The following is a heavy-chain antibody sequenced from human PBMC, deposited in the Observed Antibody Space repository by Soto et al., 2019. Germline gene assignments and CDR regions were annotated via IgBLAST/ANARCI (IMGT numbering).Heavy chain of an antibody. CDR2: ISYSGIT. Sequence: SETLSLTCAVSGAPITSNNWWAWLRRSPGKGLEYIGYISYSGITYYNPSLKSRVTISRDTSKNQFSLKLSSVTAADTAVYYCAGDQGNSLRWVYWGRGTLVTVSS. D-gene: IGHD4-17*01. CDR1: GAPITSNNW. J-gene: IGHJ4*02. V-gene: IGHV4-28*03. CDR3: AGDQGNSLRWVY.